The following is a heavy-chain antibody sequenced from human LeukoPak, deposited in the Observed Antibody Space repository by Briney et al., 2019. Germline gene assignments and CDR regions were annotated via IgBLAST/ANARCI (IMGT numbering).Heavy chain of an antibody. Sequence: PSETLSLTCTVSGYSISSGYYWGWIRQPPGKGLEWIGSFYHSGNTYYNPSLESRVTISVDTSKNQFSLNLSSVTAADTAVYYCARLLGDLVVYYYYMDVWGKGTTVTVSS. CDR1: GYSISSGYY. CDR3: ARLLGDLVVYYYYMDV. J-gene: IGHJ6*03. D-gene: IGHD2-21*01. CDR2: FYHSGNT. V-gene: IGHV4-38-2*02.